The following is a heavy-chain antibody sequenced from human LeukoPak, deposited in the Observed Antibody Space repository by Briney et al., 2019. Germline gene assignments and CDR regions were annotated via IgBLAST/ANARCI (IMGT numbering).Heavy chain of an antibody. J-gene: IGHJ4*02. CDR2: VSGSGDGT. V-gene: IGHV3-23*01. D-gene: IGHD4-17*01. CDR3: AKERLGGNYGDYAVDY. Sequence: GSLRLPCSASGFTFTSYAMGWVRQAPGRGLEGVSSVSGSGDGTYYADSVKGRFTISRDNSKKTLDLHMDSLRAEDTAVYYCAKERLGGNYGDYAVDYWGQGTMVTVSS. CDR1: GFTFTSYA.